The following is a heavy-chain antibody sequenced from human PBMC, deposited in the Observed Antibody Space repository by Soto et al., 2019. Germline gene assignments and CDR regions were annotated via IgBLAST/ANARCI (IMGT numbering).Heavy chain of an antibody. CDR3: ARQTLWFGELYHPYFDY. CDR1: GGSFSGYY. J-gene: IGHJ4*02. V-gene: IGHV4-34*01. Sequence: PSETLSLTCAVYGGSFSGYYWSWIRQPPGKGLEWIGEINHSGSTNYDPSLKSRVTISVDTSKNQFSLKLSSVTAADTAVYYFARQTLWFGELYHPYFDYWGQGTLVTVSS. CDR2: INHSGST. D-gene: IGHD3-10*01.